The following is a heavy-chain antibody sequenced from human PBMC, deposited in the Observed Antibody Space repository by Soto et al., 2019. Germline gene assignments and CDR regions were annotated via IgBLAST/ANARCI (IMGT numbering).Heavy chain of an antibody. CDR1: GGSFSGYY. D-gene: IGHD3-10*01. Sequence: SETLSLTCAVYGGSFSGYYWSWIRQPPGKGLEWIGEINHSGSTNYNPSLKSRVTISVDTSKNQFSLKLSSVTAADTAVYYCARHRGEMVRGVMDYWGQGTLVTVSS. CDR3: ARHRGEMVRGVMDY. CDR2: INHSGST. J-gene: IGHJ4*02. V-gene: IGHV4-34*01.